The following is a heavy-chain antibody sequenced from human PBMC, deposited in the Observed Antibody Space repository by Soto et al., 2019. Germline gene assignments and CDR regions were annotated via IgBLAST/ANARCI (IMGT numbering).Heavy chain of an antibody. J-gene: IGHJ4*02. CDR2: VSFDGSNK. V-gene: IGHV3-30-3*01. D-gene: IGHD1-20*01. Sequence: QVQLVESGGCVVQPGRSLRLSCTASGFTFSTHAMHWFRQSPGKGLECVAIVSFDGSNKYYADSVKGRFTISRDNSKNTLYLQMSCLTPEDTAVYYCARDQTGITTTGGGRIDHWGQGTLVTVSS. CDR3: ARDQTGITTTGGGRIDH. CDR1: GFTFSTHA.